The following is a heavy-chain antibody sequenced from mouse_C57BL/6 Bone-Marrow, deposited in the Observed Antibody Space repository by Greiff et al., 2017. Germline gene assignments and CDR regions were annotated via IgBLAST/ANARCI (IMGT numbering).Heavy chain of an antibody. J-gene: IGHJ3*01. D-gene: IGHD2-2*01. Sequence: DVQLQESGGGLVKPGGSLKLSCAASGFTFSDYGMHWVRQAPEKGLEWVAYISSGSSTIYYADTVKGRFTISRDNAKNTLFLQMTSLRSEDTAMYYCATYGYDGAYWGQGTLVTVSA. V-gene: IGHV5-17*01. CDR1: GFTFSDYG. CDR3: ATYGYDGAY. CDR2: ISSGSSTI.